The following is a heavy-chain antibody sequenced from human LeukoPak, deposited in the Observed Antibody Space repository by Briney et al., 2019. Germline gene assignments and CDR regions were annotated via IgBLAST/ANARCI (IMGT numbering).Heavy chain of an antibody. CDR1: GGSISSGDYY. D-gene: IGHD3-3*01. CDR2: IYYSGST. Sequence: SETLSLTCTVSGGSISSGDYYWSWIRQPPGKGLEWIGYIYYSGSTYYNPSLKSRVTISVDTSKNQFSLKLSSVTAADTAVYYCARELSITIFGVGKNWFDPWGQGTLVTVSS. J-gene: IGHJ5*02. V-gene: IGHV4-30-4*01. CDR3: ARELSITIFGVGKNWFDP.